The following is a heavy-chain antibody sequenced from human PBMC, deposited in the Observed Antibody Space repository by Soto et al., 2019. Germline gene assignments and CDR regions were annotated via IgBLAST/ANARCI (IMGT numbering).Heavy chain of an antibody. CDR1: GFTFSSNS. V-gene: IGHV3-48*02. CDR3: ASASGWYGRDAFDI. D-gene: IGHD6-19*01. J-gene: IGHJ3*02. Sequence: GGSLRLSCAASGFTFSSNSMNWVRQAPGKGLEWISYISSSSSTIYADSVKGRFTISRDNAKNSLYLQMNSLRDEDTAVYYCASASGWYGRDAFDIWGQGTMVTVSS. CDR2: ISSSSSTI.